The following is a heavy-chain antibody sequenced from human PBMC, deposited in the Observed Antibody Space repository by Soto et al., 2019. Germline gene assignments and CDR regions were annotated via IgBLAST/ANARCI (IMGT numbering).Heavy chain of an antibody. CDR1: VGAFSSYA. J-gene: IGHJ4*02. CDR2: IIPIFGTA. Sequence: TVKVSCKASVGAFSSYAISCLRQAPGQGLEWMGGIIPIFGTANYAQKFQGRVTITADESTSTAYMELRSLRSEDTAVYYCAREGNSKFDYWGQGTLVTV. CDR3: AREGNSKFDY. V-gene: IGHV1-69*13. D-gene: IGHD4-4*01.